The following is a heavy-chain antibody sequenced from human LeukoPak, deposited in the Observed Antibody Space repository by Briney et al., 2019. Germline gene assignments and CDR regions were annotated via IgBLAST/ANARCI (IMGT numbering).Heavy chain of an antibody. V-gene: IGHV3-33*01. Sequence: GGSLRLSCAASGFTFSSYGMHWVRQAPGKGLEWVAVIWYDGSNKYYADSVKGRFTISRDNSKNTLYLQMNSLRAEDTAVYYCARACSTSCYFDFDYWGQGTLVTVSS. J-gene: IGHJ4*02. D-gene: IGHD2-2*01. CDR1: GFTFSSYG. CDR2: IWYDGSNK. CDR3: ARACSTSCYFDFDY.